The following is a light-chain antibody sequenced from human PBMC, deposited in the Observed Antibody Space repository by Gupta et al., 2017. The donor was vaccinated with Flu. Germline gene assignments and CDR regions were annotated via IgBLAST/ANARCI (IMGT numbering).Light chain of an antibody. J-gene: IGKJ4*01. CDR1: QGVEYSYGNTY. CDR2: KVS. Sequence: ISCKSSQGVEYSYGNTYLNWFHQRPGQSPRRLIYKVSNRDSGVPDRFSGSGSGTDFTLNISKVEAEDVGVYYCMQGTHWPLTFGGGTKVEIK. V-gene: IGKV2-30*01. CDR3: MQGTHWPLT.